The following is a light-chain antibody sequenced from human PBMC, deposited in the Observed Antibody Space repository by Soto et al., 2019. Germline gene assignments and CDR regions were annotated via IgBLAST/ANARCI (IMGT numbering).Light chain of an antibody. CDR1: HSVTSNY. V-gene: IGKV3-20*01. CDR3: QQYDNWPRT. Sequence: EIVLTQSPGTLSLSPGERATLSCWSSHSVTSNYLAWYQQKPGQAPRLLIYDASNRATGIPARFSGSGSGTDFTLTISRLQSEDFAVYYCQQYDNWPRTFGQGTKVDNK. J-gene: IGKJ1*01. CDR2: DAS.